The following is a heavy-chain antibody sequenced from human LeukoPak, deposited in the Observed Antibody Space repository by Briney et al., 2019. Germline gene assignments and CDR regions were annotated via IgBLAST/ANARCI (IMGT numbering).Heavy chain of an antibody. Sequence: GGSLRLSCVASRFTFNTYAVNWVRQAPGKGLEWVSAISGNGDITYYADSVKGRFTISRDNSKNTLYLQMSSLRAEDTAVYYCAKEQVWPDYWGQGILVTVSS. J-gene: IGHJ4*02. D-gene: IGHD5-18*01. CDR1: RFTFNTYA. V-gene: IGHV3-23*01. CDR2: ISGNGDIT. CDR3: AKEQVWPDY.